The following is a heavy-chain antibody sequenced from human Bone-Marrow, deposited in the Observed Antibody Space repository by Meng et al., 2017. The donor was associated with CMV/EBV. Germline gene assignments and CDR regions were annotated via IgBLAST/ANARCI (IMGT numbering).Heavy chain of an antibody. Sequence: ASVRVSCKASGYTFTSYGISWVRQAPGQGLEWMGWISAYNGNTNYAQKLQGRVTMTTDTSTSTAYMELRSLRSDDTAVYYCARDSTIFGVVDHWGQGTLVTVSS. V-gene: IGHV1-18*01. J-gene: IGHJ5*02. CDR1: GYTFTSYG. CDR2: ISAYNGNT. CDR3: ARDSTIFGVVDH. D-gene: IGHD3-3*01.